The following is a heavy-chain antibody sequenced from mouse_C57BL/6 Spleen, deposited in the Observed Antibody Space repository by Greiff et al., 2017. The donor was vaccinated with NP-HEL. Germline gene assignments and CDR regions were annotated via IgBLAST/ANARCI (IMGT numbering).Heavy chain of an antibody. CDR1: GYTFTDYE. CDR3: TRPLITTVVATREYYFDY. J-gene: IGHJ2*01. D-gene: IGHD1-1*01. V-gene: IGHV1-15*01. CDR2: IDPETGGT. Sequence: QVQLKQSGAELVRPGASVTLSCKASGYTFTDYEMHWVKQTPVHGLEWIGAIDPETGGTAYNQKFKGKAILTADKSSSTAYMELRSLTSEDSAVYYCTRPLITTVVATREYYFDYWGQGTTLTVSS.